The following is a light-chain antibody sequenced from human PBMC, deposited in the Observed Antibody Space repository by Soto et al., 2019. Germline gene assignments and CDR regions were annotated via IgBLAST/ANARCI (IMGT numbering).Light chain of an antibody. V-gene: IGKV3-11*01. CDR1: QSVDVC. Sequence: EIVLTQSPGTLSVSPGERATLSCRASQSVDVCLAWYQQKPGQAPRLLIYDASNRATGIPARFSGSGSGTDFTLTISSLEPEDFAVYYCQQRTNWPPWTFGQGTKVDIK. CDR3: QQRTNWPPWT. CDR2: DAS. J-gene: IGKJ1*01.